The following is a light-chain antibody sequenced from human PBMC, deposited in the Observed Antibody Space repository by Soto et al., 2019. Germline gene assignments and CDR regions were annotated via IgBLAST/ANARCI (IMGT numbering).Light chain of an antibody. Sequence: QSVLTQPASVSGSPGQSITISYTGTSSDVGGYNYVSWYQQHPGKAPKLMIYDVSNRPSGVSDRFSGSKSGNTASLTISGLQAEDEADYYCSSYTVTSSYVFGTGTKATVL. V-gene: IGLV2-14*01. CDR2: DVS. J-gene: IGLJ1*01. CDR1: SSDVGGYNY. CDR3: SSYTVTSSYV.